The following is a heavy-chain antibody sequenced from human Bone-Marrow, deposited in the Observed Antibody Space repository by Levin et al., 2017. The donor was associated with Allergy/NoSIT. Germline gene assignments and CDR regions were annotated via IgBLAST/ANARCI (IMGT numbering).Heavy chain of an antibody. J-gene: IGHJ5*02. CDR1: GFTFSSYG. CDR2: ISYDGSNK. CDR3: AKDAWRYGNNNWFDP. V-gene: IGHV3-30*18. Sequence: AGGSLRLSCAASGFTFSSYGMHWVRQAPGKGLEWVAVISYDGSNKYYADSVKGRFTISRDNSKNTLYLQMNSLRAEDTAVYYCAKDAWRYGNNNWFDPWGQGTLVTVSS. D-gene: IGHD1/OR15-1a*01.